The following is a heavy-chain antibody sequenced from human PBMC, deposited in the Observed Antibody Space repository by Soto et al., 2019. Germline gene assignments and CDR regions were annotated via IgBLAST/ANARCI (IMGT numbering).Heavy chain of an antibody. Sequence: PGGSLRLSCAASGFTFSSYGMHWVRQAPGKGLEWVAVIWYDGSNKYYADSVKGRFTISRDNSKNTLYLQMNSLRAEDTAVYFCARVLGDTYYDFWSGPVGMDVWGQGTTVTVSS. D-gene: IGHD3-3*01. CDR1: GFTFSSYG. CDR3: ARVLGDTYYDFWSGPVGMDV. V-gene: IGHV3-33*01. J-gene: IGHJ6*02. CDR2: IWYDGSNK.